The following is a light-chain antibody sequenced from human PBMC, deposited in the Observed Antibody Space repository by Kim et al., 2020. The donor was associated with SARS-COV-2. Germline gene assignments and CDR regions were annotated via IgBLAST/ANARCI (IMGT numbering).Light chain of an antibody. V-gene: IGKV1-5*01. J-gene: IGKJ2*03. Sequence: SASVGHRVTLTCRVSQSISSWLAWYQQRPVKAPSLLIYDASDLESGVPSRFSGSGSGTEFTLTISSLQPDDFATYYCQQYDSYSYSFGQGTKLEI. CDR2: DAS. CDR3: QQYDSYSYS. CDR1: QSISSW.